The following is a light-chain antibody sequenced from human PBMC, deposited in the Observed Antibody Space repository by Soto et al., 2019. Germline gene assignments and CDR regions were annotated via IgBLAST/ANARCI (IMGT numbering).Light chain of an antibody. CDR2: EVS. CDR1: SSDVGSYNL. J-gene: IGLJ1*01. Sequence: QSALTQPASVSGSPGQSITISCTGTSSDVGSYNLVSWYQQHPGKAPKLMIYEVSKRPSGVSNRFSGSKSGNTASLTVSGLQAEDEAAYYCCSYAGSSPPYVFGTGTKLTVL. CDR3: CSYAGSSPPYV. V-gene: IGLV2-23*02.